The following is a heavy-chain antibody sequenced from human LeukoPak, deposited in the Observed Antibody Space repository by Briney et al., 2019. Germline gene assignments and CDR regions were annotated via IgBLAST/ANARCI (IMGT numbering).Heavy chain of an antibody. J-gene: IGHJ3*02. V-gene: IGHV1-18*01. D-gene: IGHD3-10*01. Sequence: GASVKVSCKASGYTFTSYGISWVRQAPGQGLEWMGWISTYNGNTDYAQKLQGRVTMTTDTSTSTAYMELRSLRSDDTAVYYCARGFSRFGESTDAFDIWGQGTMVTVSS. CDR2: ISTYNGNT. CDR1: GYTFTSYG. CDR3: ARGFSRFGESTDAFDI.